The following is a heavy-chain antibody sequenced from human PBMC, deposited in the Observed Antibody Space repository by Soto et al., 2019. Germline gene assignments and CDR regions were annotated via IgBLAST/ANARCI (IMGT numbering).Heavy chain of an antibody. J-gene: IGHJ6*02. V-gene: IGHV4-39*01. CDR1: GGSISSSCDY. CDR2: IYYSGST. Sequence: SETLSLTCTVSGGSISSSCDYWGWIRQPPGKGLEWIGSIYYSGSTYYNPSLKSRVTISVDTSKNQFSLKLSSVTAADTAVYYCARGYGMDVWGQGTTVT. CDR3: ARGYGMDV.